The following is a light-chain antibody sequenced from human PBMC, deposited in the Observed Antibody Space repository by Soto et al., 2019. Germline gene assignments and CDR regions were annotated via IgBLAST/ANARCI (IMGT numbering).Light chain of an antibody. J-gene: IGLJ3*02. Sequence: QSALTQPASVSGSPGQSITISCTGTSSDVGNFDLVSWYQQHPGKAPKAMIFEVTKRPSGVSNRFSGSKSGNTASLTISGLQAEDEADYYCCSYAGSSTWVFGGGTKVTV. CDR3: CSYAGSSTWV. V-gene: IGLV2-23*02. CDR1: SSDVGNFDL. CDR2: EVT.